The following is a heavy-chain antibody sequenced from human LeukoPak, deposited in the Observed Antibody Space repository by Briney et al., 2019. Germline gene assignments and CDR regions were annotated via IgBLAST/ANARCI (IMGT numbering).Heavy chain of an antibody. V-gene: IGHV1-69*05. D-gene: IGHD6-6*01. CDR3: ARDLIKYSSSCMNWFDP. CDR2: IIPIFGTA. J-gene: IGHJ5*02. CDR1: GGTFSSYA. Sequence: ASVKVSCKASGGTFSSYAISWVRQAPGQGLEWMGRIIPIFGTANYAQKFQGRVTITTDESTSTAYMELSSLRSEDTAVYYCARDLIKYSSSCMNWFDPWGQGTLVTVSS.